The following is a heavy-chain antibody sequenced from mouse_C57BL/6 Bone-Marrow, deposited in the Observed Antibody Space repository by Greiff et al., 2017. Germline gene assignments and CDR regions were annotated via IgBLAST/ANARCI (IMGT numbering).Heavy chain of an antibody. D-gene: IGHD1-1*01. CDR3: AKRDYGSTDWYFEV. CDR2: IWRGGST. V-gene: IGHV2-5*01. CDR1: GFSLTSYG. J-gene: IGHJ1*03. Sequence: QVQLQQSGPGLVQPSQSLSITCTVSGFSLTSYGVHWVRQSPGKGLEWLGVIWRGGSTDYNAAFMSRLSITKDNSKSQVFFKMNRLQADDTAIYYCAKRDYGSTDWYFEVWGTGTTVTVSS.